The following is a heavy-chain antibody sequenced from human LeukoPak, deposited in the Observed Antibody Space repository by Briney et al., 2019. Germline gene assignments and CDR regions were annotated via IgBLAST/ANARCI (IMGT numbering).Heavy chain of an antibody. D-gene: IGHD2-21*01. CDR2: INHSGST. Sequence: KPSETLSLTCAVYGGSFSAYYWSWIRQPPGKGLEWMGEINHSGSTNYNPSLKSRVNISVDTSKNQFSLKLSSVTAADTAVYYCARVSRLWWARDIWGQGTMVTVSS. CDR1: GGSFSAYY. V-gene: IGHV4-34*01. J-gene: IGHJ3*02. CDR3: ARVSRLWWARDI.